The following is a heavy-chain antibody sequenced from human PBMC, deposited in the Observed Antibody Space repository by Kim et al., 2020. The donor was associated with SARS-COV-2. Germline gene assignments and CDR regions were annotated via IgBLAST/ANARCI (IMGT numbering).Heavy chain of an antibody. CDR1: GFTFSSYW. D-gene: IGHD6-13*01. J-gene: IGHJ1*01. V-gene: IGHV3-7*01. Sequence: GGSLRLSCAASGFTFSSYWMSWVRQAPGKGLEWVANIKPDGSEKYYVDSVKGRFTISRDNAKNSLYLQMNSLRAEDTAVYYCARVSLGAAAAHFQHWGQGTLVTVSS. CDR3: ARVSLGAAAAHFQH. CDR2: IKPDGSEK.